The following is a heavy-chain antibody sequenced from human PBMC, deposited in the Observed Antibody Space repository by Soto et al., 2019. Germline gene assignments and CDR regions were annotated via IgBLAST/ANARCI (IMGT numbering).Heavy chain of an antibody. CDR1: GGSIWSTNW. CDR3: ARADDNSGYGDY. D-gene: IGHD3-22*01. Sequence: QVQLQESGPGLVKPSGTLSLTCAVSGGSIWSTNWWSWVRQPPGKGLEWIGEIYHSGSTNYDPSLKSRVTMSVDKSKNQFSLKLSSVTAADTAVYYCARADDNSGYGDYWGQGTLVTVSS. V-gene: IGHV4-4*02. CDR2: IYHSGST. J-gene: IGHJ4*02.